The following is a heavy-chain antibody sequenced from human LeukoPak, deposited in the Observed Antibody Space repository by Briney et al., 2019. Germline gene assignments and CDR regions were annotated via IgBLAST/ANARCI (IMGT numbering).Heavy chain of an antibody. V-gene: IGHV3-21*01. CDR2: ISSSSSYI. Sequence: GGSLRLSCAASGLTFSSYSMNWVRQAPGKGLEWVSSISSSSSYIYYADSVKGRFTISRDNAKNSLYLQMNSLRAEDTAVYYCASAYYDYVWGSYRYTFDYWGQGTLVTVSS. CDR3: ASAYYDYVWGSYRYTFDY. D-gene: IGHD3-16*02. J-gene: IGHJ4*02. CDR1: GLTFSSYS.